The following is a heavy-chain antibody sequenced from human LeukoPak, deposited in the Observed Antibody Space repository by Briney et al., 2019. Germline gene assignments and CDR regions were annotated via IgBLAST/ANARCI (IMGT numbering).Heavy chain of an antibody. Sequence: GGSLRLSCAASAFTFSSYGMHCVRQAPGKGLEWVSVIHSGGTTYYADSVKGRFTLSRHNSQNTLYLQMDRLRAEDTAVYYCARQNRWCGSVSYYFDYWGQGTLVTVSS. J-gene: IGHJ4*02. D-gene: IGHD1-26*01. CDR1: AFTFSSYG. V-gene: IGHV3-NL1*01. CDR3: ARQNRWCGSVSYYFDY. CDR2: IHSGGTT.